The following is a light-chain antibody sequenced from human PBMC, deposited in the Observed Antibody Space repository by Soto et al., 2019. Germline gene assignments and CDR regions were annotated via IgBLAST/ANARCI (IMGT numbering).Light chain of an antibody. Sequence: EIVLTQSPGPLSLSPGERATLSCRASQSVSSSLAWYQQKTGQAPRLLISGASSRATGIPDRFSGSGSGTDFTLTISRLEPEDFAVYYCQQYGSSRTLGQGTKVDIK. CDR2: GAS. CDR3: QQYGSSRT. CDR1: QSVSSS. J-gene: IGKJ1*01. V-gene: IGKV3-20*01.